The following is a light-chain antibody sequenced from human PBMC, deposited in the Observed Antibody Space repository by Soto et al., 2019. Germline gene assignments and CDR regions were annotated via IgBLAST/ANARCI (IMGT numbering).Light chain of an antibody. V-gene: IGKV3-20*01. J-gene: IGKJ5*01. Sequence: IFFTQSPGTLSLSPVERATLSCRASQSVSNNYLAWYQQKPGQAPRLLIYGASNRATGIPDRFSGSGSGTDFTLTISRLEPEDFAVYYCQQYGSSGTFGQGTRLEN. CDR3: QQYGSSGT. CDR1: QSVSNNY. CDR2: GAS.